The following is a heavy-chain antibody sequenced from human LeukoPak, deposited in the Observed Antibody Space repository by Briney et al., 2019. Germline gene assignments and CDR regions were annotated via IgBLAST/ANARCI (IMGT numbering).Heavy chain of an antibody. CDR3: ARAPTVLVGYCSSSSGQADY. V-gene: IGHV3-21*01. CDR2: IDPSSTYI. Sequence: GGSLRLSCAASGFTFRSYSMNWVRQAPGKGLEWVSAIDPSSTYIYYADSVKGRFTISRDNAENSLYLQMNSLRVEDTAVYYCARAPTVLVGYCSSSSGQADYWGQGTLVTVSS. CDR1: GFTFRSYS. J-gene: IGHJ4*02. D-gene: IGHD2-2*01.